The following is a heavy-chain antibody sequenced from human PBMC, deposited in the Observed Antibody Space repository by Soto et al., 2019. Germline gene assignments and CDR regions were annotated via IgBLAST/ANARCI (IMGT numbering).Heavy chain of an antibody. CDR3: AQSVGKMLKFDY. CDR1: GYTFTSYG. Sequence: ASVKLSCKASGYTFTSYGISWVRQAPGQGLEWMGWISAYNGNTNYAQKFQGRVTMTTDTSTSTGYMELRSLRSDDTAVYYCAQSVGKMLKFDYWGQGTLVTVYS. D-gene: IGHD1-26*01. J-gene: IGHJ4*02. CDR2: ISAYNGNT. V-gene: IGHV1-18*01.